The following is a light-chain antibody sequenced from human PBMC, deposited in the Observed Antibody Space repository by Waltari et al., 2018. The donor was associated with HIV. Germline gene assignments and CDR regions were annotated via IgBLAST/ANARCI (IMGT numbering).Light chain of an antibody. Sequence: DLVMTQSPDSLAVSLGERATINCKSSRSVLYSSNNKNYLAWYQQKPGQPPKLLIYWASTRESGVPDRFSGSGSGTDFTLTISSLQAEDVAVYYCQQYYSTPPYTFGQGTKLEIK. V-gene: IGKV4-1*01. CDR1: RSVLYSSNNKNY. CDR2: WAS. CDR3: QQYYSTPPYT. J-gene: IGKJ2*01.